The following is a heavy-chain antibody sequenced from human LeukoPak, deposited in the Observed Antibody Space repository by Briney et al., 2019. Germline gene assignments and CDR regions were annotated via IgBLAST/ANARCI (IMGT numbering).Heavy chain of an antibody. J-gene: IGHJ4*02. CDR1: GFTFSTYA. D-gene: IGHD6-6*01. CDR2: ISYDGTYA. V-gene: IGHV3-30*04. Sequence: PGTSLRLSCAASGFTFSTYAMDWVRQAPGRGLEWVGDISYDGTYASYTGSVRGRFTISRDNSKNTLYLQMNSLRAEDTAVYYCATESSLSNWGLGTVVTVSS. CDR3: ATESSLSN.